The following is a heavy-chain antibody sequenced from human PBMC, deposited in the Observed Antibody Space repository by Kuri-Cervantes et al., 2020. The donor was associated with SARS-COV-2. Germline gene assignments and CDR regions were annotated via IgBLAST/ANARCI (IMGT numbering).Heavy chain of an antibody. CDR1: GGSISSYY. CDR3: ARRLYYYDSSGSRGNFDY. D-gene: IGHD3-22*01. CDR2: IYYRGST. V-gene: IGHV4-59*01. Sequence: GSLRLSCTVSGGSISSYYWSWIRQPPGKGLEWIGYIYYRGSTNYNPSLKSRVTISVDTSKNQFSLKLSSVTAADTAVYYCARRLYYYDSSGSRGNFDYWGQGTLVTVSS. J-gene: IGHJ4*02.